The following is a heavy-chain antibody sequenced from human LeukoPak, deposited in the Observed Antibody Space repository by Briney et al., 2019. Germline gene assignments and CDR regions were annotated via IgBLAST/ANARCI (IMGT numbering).Heavy chain of an antibody. D-gene: IGHD1-26*01. V-gene: IGHV3-15*01. Sequence: GGSLRLSCTASGSTFRTFWMHWVRQPPGKGLEWVGRIKTNTGGGTADYAAPVKGRFTISRDDSKNTLYLQMNSLKTEDTAVYYCTTDPYVGVHFDYWGQGTLVTVSS. CDR1: GSTFRTFW. J-gene: IGHJ4*02. CDR3: TTDPYVGVHFDY. CDR2: IKTNTGGGTA.